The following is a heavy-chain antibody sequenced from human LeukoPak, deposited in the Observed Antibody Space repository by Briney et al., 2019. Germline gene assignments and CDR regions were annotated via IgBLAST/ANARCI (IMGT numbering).Heavy chain of an antibody. CDR3: ARASSGWHTDSNFDY. V-gene: IGHV3-74*01. D-gene: IGHD6-19*01. J-gene: IGHJ4*02. CDR2: INSDGSST. CDR1: GFTFSSYW. Sequence: GGSLRLSCAASGFTFSSYWMHWVRQAPGKGLVWVSRINSDGSSTSYADSVKGRFTISRDNAKNTLYLQMNSLRAEDTAVYYCARASSGWHTDSNFDYWGQGTLVTVSS.